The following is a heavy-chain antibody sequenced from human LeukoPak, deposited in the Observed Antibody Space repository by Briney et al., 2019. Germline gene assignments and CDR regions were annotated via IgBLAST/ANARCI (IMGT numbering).Heavy chain of an antibody. V-gene: IGHV3-30*18. D-gene: IGHD2-2*01. CDR2: ISYDGRNQ. J-gene: IGHJ4*02. Sequence: GGSLRLSCAASGFTFSNYGMHWVRQAPGKGLEWVAVISYDGRNQVYTDSVKGRFTISRDNSMNMLYLHMNSLRPEDTAVYYCAKVPETHCSATSCYEGYFDYWGQGTLVTASS. CDR3: AKVPETHCSATSCYEGYFDY. CDR1: GFTFSNYG.